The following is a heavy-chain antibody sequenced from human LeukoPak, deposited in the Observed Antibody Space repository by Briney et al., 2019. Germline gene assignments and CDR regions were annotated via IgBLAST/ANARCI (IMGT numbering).Heavy chain of an antibody. CDR1: GVTFSSYA. CDR2: ISGSGGST. D-gene: IGHD4-17*01. Sequence: GGSLRLSCAASGVTFSSYAMSWVRQAPGKGLEWVSAISGSGGSTYYADSVKGRFTISRDNSKNTLYLQMNSLRAEDTAVYYCAKLYYGDYVPDWFDPWGQGTLVTVSS. CDR3: AKLYYGDYVPDWFDP. J-gene: IGHJ5*02. V-gene: IGHV3-23*01.